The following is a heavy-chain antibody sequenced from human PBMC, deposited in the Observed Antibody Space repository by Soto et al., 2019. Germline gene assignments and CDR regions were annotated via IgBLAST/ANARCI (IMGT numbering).Heavy chain of an antibody. D-gene: IGHD6-19*01. CDR3: ASDEERDGWYIGWNY. V-gene: IGHV3-11*01. J-gene: IGHJ4*02. CDR1: GFSFRDYY. CDR2: ISSSGATM. Sequence: PGGSLRLSCAASGFSFRDYYMSWIRQTPGKGLEWLSYISSSGATMDYADSVKGRFTISRDNAKNSLDLEMNSLRADDTAVYYCASDEERDGWYIGWNYWGQGTLVTVSS.